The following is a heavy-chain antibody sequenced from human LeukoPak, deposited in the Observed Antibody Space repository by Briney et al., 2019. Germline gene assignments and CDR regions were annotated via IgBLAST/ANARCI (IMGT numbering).Heavy chain of an antibody. CDR2: ISWNSIGI. D-gene: IGHD2-8*01. Sequence: GGSLRLSCAASGFAFDDYAMHWVRQSPGRGLEWVSGISWNSIGIGYADSVKGRFTISRDNAKNFLYLQMNSLRAEDTALYYCAKGRSFSYAEYWGQGTLVTVSS. CDR3: AKGRSFSYAEY. J-gene: IGHJ4*02. CDR1: GFAFDDYA. V-gene: IGHV3-9*01.